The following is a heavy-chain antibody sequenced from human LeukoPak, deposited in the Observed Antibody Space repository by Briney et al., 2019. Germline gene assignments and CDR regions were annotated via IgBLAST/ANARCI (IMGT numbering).Heavy chain of an antibody. CDR3: ARSYQLLFDDIHFDY. CDR1: RFTFSIYW. CDR2: IKQDGSEK. D-gene: IGHD2-2*01. V-gene: IGHV3-7*01. J-gene: IGHJ4*02. Sequence: GGSLRLSCAASRFTFSIYWVSWVRQARGKGLEWVANIKQDGSEKYYVDSVKGRFTISRDNAKKSLYLQMNSLRAEDTAVYYCARSYQLLFDDIHFDYWGQGTLVTVSS.